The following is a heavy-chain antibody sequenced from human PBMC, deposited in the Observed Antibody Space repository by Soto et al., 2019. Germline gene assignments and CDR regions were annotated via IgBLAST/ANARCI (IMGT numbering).Heavy chain of an antibody. D-gene: IGHD2-8*01. Sequence: QVQLVESGGGVVQPGRSLRLSCAASGFTFSIYAMHWVRQAPGKGLEWVAAISYDGNTKYYTDSVKGRFTISRDNSKNTLYLQMNSLRAEDTAVYYCASVACTNTNCFGEGPYYFDYWGQGTLVTVSS. CDR2: ISYDGNTK. CDR3: ASVACTNTNCFGEGPYYFDY. J-gene: IGHJ4*02. CDR1: GFTFSIYA. V-gene: IGHV3-30-3*01.